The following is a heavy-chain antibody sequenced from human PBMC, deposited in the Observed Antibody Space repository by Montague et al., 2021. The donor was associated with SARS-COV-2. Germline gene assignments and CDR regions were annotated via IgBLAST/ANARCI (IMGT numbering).Heavy chain of an antibody. CDR3: ARDPGRGMVRGVRGYYYGMDA. Sequence: SLRLSCAASGFTVSSNYMSWVRQAPGKGLEWVSVIYSGGSTYYADSVKGRFTISRDNSKNTLYLQMNSLRAEDTAVYYCARDPGRGMVRGVRGYYYGMDAWGQGTTVTVSS. CDR1: GFTVSSNY. V-gene: IGHV3-66*01. CDR2: IYSGGST. D-gene: IGHD3-10*01. J-gene: IGHJ6*02.